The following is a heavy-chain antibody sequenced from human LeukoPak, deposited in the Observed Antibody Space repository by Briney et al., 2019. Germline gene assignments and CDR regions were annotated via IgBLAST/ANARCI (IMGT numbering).Heavy chain of an antibody. CDR2: ISSSSYI. Sequence: PGGSLRLSCAASGFTFSSYSMNWVRQAPGKGLEWVSSISSSSYIYYADSVKGRFTISRDTAKNSLYLPLNSLSAEDTAMYYCTRDVGIYYDSSAQRYWGQGTLVTVSS. J-gene: IGHJ4*02. CDR3: TRDVGIYYDSSAQRY. V-gene: IGHV3-21*01. CDR1: GFTFSSYS. D-gene: IGHD3-22*01.